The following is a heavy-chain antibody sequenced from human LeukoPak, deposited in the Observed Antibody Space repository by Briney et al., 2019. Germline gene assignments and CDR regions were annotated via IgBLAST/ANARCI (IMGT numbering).Heavy chain of an antibody. CDR2: IYYSGST. CDR1: GGSISSYY. V-gene: IGHV4-59*08. J-gene: IGHJ3*02. CDR3: ARGGGWYGNDAFDI. Sequence: SETLSLTCNVSGGSISSYYWSWIRQPPGKGLEWIGYIYYSGSTNYNPSLKSRVTISVDTSKNQFSLKLSSVTAADTAVYYCARGGGWYGNDAFDIWGQGTMVTVSS. D-gene: IGHD6-19*01.